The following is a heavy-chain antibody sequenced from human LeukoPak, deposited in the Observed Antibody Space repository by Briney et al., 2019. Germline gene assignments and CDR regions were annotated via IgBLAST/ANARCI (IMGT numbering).Heavy chain of an antibody. CDR3: ARDCGGDSNDAFDI. V-gene: IGHV4-38-2*02. CDR2: IYHSGST. D-gene: IGHD2-21*02. J-gene: IGHJ3*02. Sequence: SETLSLTCTVSGYSISSGYYWGWIRQPPGKGLEWIGSIYHSGSTYYNPSLKSRVTISVDTSKNQFSLKLSSVTAADTAVYYCARDCGGDSNDAFDIWGQGTMVTVSS. CDR1: GYSISSGYY.